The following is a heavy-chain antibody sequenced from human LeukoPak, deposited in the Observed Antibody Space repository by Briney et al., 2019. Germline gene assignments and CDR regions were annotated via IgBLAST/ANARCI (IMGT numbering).Heavy chain of an antibody. CDR3: ARVRYDILTGYTRDDAFDI. CDR2: IYSDGSRT. D-gene: IGHD3-9*01. J-gene: IGHJ3*02. CDR1: GFTFSSYW. Sequence: GGSLRLSCAASGFTFSSYWMHWVRQGPGKGLVWVSRIYSDGSRTTYADSVKGRFTISRDNAKNTLYLQMNSLRAEDTAVYYCARVRYDILTGYTRDDAFDIWGQGTMVTVSS. V-gene: IGHV3-74*01.